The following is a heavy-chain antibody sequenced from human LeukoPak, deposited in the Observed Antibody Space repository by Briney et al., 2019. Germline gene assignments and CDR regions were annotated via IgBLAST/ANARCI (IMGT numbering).Heavy chain of an antibody. D-gene: IGHD6-19*01. CDR2: ISGSGGST. V-gene: IGHV3-23*01. CDR3: ARDHAIAVAEWFDP. CDR1: GVTFSSYA. J-gene: IGHJ5*02. Sequence: GGSLRLSCAASGVTFSSYAMSWVRQAPGKGLEWVSGISGSGGSTYYADSVKGRFTISRDNAKNSLYLQMNSLRAEDTAVYYCARDHAIAVAEWFDPWGQGTLVTVSS.